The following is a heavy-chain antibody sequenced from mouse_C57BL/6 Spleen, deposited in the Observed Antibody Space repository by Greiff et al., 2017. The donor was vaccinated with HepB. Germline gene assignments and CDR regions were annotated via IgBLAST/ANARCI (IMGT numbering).Heavy chain of an antibody. CDR1: GYAFSSSW. Sequence: QVQLQQSGPELVKPGASVKISCKASGYAFSSSWMNWVKQRPGKGLEWIGRIYPGDGDTNYNGKFKGKATLTADKSSSTAYMQLSSLTSEDSAVYFCARLGKNYYGTLYYCDYWGQGTTLTVSS. J-gene: IGHJ2*01. D-gene: IGHD1-1*01. V-gene: IGHV1-82*01. CDR3: ARLGKNYYGTLYYCDY. CDR2: IYPGDGDT.